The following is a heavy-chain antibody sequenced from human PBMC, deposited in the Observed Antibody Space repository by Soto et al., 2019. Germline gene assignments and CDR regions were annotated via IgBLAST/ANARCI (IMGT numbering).Heavy chain of an antibody. J-gene: IGHJ3*02. V-gene: IGHV4-59*01. CDR2: IYYSGST. CDR1: GGSISSYY. CDR3: AESDTAMGDAFDI. D-gene: IGHD5-18*01. Sequence: SETLSLTCTVSGGSISSYYWSWIRQPPGKGLEWIGYIYYSGSTNYNPSLKSRVTISLDTSKNQFSLKLSSVTAADTAVYYCAESDTAMGDAFDIWGQGTMVTVSS.